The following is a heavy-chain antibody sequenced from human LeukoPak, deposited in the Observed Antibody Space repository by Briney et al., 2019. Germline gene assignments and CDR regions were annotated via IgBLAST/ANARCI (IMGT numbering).Heavy chain of an antibody. D-gene: IGHD5-18*01. CDR1: GFTFSSYA. Sequence: PGGSLRLSCAASGFTFSSYAMHWVRQAPGKGLEYVSAISSNGGSTYYANSVKGGFTISRDNSKNTLYLQMGSLRAEDMAVYYCARGNRGYSYGSNWYFDLWGRGTLVTVSS. V-gene: IGHV3-64*01. J-gene: IGHJ2*01. CDR3: ARGNRGYSYGSNWYFDL. CDR2: ISSNGGST.